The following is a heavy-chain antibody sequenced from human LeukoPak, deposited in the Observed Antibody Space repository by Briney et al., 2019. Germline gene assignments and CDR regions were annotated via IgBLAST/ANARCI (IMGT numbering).Heavy chain of an antibody. D-gene: IGHD6-13*01. J-gene: IGHJ4*02. V-gene: IGHV4-39*01. Sequence: PSETLSLTCTVSGASISSTPSYWGWIRQPPGKGLEWIGSIYYTGTTYYSPSLKSRVTISIHTSNNRFSLRLTSVTAADTALYYCARRMPSSGYSYDFWGLGTLVSVSS. CDR1: GASISSTPSY. CDR2: IYYTGTT. CDR3: ARRMPSSGYSYDF.